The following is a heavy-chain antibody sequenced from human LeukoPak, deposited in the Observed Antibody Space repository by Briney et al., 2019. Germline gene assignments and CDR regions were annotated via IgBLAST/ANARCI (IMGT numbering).Heavy chain of an antibody. J-gene: IGHJ4*02. CDR1: GFTLGSSW. V-gene: IGHV3-74*01. CDR2: ISTDGSTT. Sequence: GGSLRLSCAASGFTLGSSWMYWVRQAPGKGLVWVAHISTDGSTTIYADSVKGRFTISRDNAKNTVFPQMNSLRAEDTAVYYCARVRGGDTRDLDYWGQGTLVTVSS. D-gene: IGHD2-21*02. CDR3: ARVRGGDTRDLDY.